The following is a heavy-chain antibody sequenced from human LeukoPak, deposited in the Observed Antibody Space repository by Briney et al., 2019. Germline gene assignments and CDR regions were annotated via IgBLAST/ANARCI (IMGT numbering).Heavy chain of an antibody. CDR3: ARHGSGSYYQNNWFDP. D-gene: IGHD3-10*01. Sequence: GASVKVSCKASGYTFTGYYMHWVRQAPGQGLEWMGWINPNSGGTNYAQKLQGRVTMTTDTSTSTAYMELRSLRSDDTAVYYCARHGSGSYYQNNWFDPWGQGTLVTVSS. J-gene: IGHJ5*02. CDR2: INPNSGGT. V-gene: IGHV1-2*02. CDR1: GYTFTGYY.